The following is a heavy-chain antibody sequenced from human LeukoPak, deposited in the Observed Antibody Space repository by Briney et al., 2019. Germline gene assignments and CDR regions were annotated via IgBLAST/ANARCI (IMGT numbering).Heavy chain of an antibody. CDR3: ARPRSGTTRAFDI. J-gene: IGHJ3*02. CDR1: GGSIRFYY. D-gene: IGHD1-7*01. CDR2: NYYSGST. V-gene: IGHV4-59*01. Sequence: SETLSLTCTVSGGSIRFYYWSWIRQPPGKGLEWIGYNYYSGSTNSNPSLKSRVTISVDTSKNQVSLRLTSVTAADTAVYYCARPRSGTTRAFDIWGQGTMVTVSS.